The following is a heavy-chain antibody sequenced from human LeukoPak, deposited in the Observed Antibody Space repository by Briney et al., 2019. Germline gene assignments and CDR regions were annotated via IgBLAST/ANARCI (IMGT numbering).Heavy chain of an antibody. Sequence: NPSETLSLTCTVSGDSISSYYWSWIRQPPGKGLEWIGYIYYSGSTNYSPSLKSRVTISVDTSKNQFSLRLSSVTAADTAVYYCARETEKQWQYWGQGTMVTVSS. CDR3: ARETEKQWQY. J-gene: IGHJ3*01. V-gene: IGHV4-59*12. CDR1: GDSISSYY. CDR2: IYYSGST. D-gene: IGHD6-19*01.